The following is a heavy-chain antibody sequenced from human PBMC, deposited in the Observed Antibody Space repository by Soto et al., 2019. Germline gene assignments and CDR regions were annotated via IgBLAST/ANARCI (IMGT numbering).Heavy chain of an antibody. Sequence: QVQLVESGGGVVQPGRSLRLSCAASGFTFSSYAMHWVRQAPGKGLVWVAVISYDGSNKYYADSVKGRFTISRDNSKNTLYLHTNTLRAEDTAVYYCARDGHCSSTSCYLDYWGQGTLVTVSS. CDR2: ISYDGSNK. CDR3: ARDGHCSSTSCYLDY. D-gene: IGHD2-2*03. J-gene: IGHJ4*02. V-gene: IGHV3-30-3*01. CDR1: GFTFSSYA.